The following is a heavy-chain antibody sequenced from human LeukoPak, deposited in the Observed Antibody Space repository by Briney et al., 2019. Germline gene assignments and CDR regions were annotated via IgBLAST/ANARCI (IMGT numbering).Heavy chain of an antibody. D-gene: IGHD6-19*01. CDR3: ARSKRVQWLVLAYFDY. Sequence: SQTLSLTCAISGDSVSSNSAAWNWIRQFPSRGLEWLGRTYYRSKWYNDYAVSVKSRITINPDTSKNQFSLQLNSVTPEDTAVYYCARSKRVQWLVLAYFDYWGQGTLVTVSS. J-gene: IGHJ4*02. CDR1: GDSVSSNSAA. CDR2: TYYRSKWYN. V-gene: IGHV6-1*01.